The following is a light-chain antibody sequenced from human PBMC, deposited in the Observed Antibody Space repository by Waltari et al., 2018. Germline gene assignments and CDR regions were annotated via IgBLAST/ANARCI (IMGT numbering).Light chain of an antibody. CDR3: AAWDDSLNGL. V-gene: IGLV1-44*01. CDR2: NND. CDR1: SSNIGTNA. Sequence: QSVLTQPPSASGTPGQTVTISCSGSSSNIGTNAVHWYQQLPGTAPRLLIFNNDQRLSGVPDRFSASKSGTSASLAISVLQSEEEADYYCAAWDDSLNGLFGGGTKLTVL. J-gene: IGLJ3*02.